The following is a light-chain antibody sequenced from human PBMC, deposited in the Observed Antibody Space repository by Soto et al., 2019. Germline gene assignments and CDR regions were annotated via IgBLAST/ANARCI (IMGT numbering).Light chain of an antibody. Sequence: AIHVTQSPSSLSASVGDRVTITCRTSQAIKNDLGWYQHKPGEAPEVLIYDASSLESGVPSRFSGSGSGTQFTLTIGSLQPDDFATYYCQQYGSFSPITFGGGTKVDIK. V-gene: IGKV1-13*02. CDR2: DAS. CDR3: QQYGSFSPIT. J-gene: IGKJ4*01. CDR1: QAIKND.